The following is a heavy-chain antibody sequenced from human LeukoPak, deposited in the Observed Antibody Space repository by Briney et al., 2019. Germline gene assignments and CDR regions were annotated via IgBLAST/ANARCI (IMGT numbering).Heavy chain of an antibody. Sequence: GASVNVSCMASGGTFSSYAISWVRQAPGRGLEWMGGIIPIFGTANYAQKFQGRVTITADKSTSTAYMELSSLRSEDTAVYYCARAKQQPYPSFDYWGQGTLVTVSS. V-gene: IGHV1-69*06. D-gene: IGHD6-13*01. CDR1: GGTFSSYA. J-gene: IGHJ4*02. CDR2: IIPIFGTA. CDR3: ARAKQQPYPSFDY.